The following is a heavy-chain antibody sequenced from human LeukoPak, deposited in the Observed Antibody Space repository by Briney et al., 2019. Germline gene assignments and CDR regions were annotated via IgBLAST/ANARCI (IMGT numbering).Heavy chain of an antibody. CDR1: GGSISSSNYY. V-gene: IGHV4-39*07. J-gene: IGHJ4*02. D-gene: IGHD5-18*01. CDR2: MYYGGST. Sequence: KPSETLSLTCTVSGGSISSSNYYWGWIRQPPGKGLEWIGNMYYGGSTHYNPSLKSRVTISVDTSKNQFSLKLNSVTAADTAVYYCARVGYSYGYFGYWGQGTLVTVSS. CDR3: ARVGYSYGYFGY.